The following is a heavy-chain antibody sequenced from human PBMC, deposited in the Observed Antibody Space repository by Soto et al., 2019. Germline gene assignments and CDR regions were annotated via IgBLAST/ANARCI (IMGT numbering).Heavy chain of an antibody. CDR3: ARVGPYDFWSGYYNPMDY. J-gene: IGHJ4*02. V-gene: IGHV1-18*01. Sequence: ASVKVSCKASGYTLTSYGFSWVRQAPGQGLEWMGWISAYNGNTNYAQNLQGRVTVTTDTSTSTAYMEVRSLTSDDTAVYYCARVGPYDFWSGYYNPMDYWGQGALVTVSS. CDR1: GYTLTSYG. D-gene: IGHD3-3*01. CDR2: ISAYNGNT.